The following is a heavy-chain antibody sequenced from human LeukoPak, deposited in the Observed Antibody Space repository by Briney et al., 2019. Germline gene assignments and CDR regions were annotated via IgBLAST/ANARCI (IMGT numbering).Heavy chain of an antibody. CDR1: GYSISSGYY. D-gene: IGHD2-2*01. J-gene: IGHJ4*02. CDR2: IYHSGSN. V-gene: IGHV4-38-2*02. Sequence: PSETLSLTCTVSGYSISSGYYWGWIRQPPGKGLEGIGSIYHSGSNYYNPSLKRRVTISVDTSKNQFSLKLSSVTAADTAVYYCARDLRGFRDIVVVPAVFSFDYWGQGTLVTVSS. CDR3: ARDLRGFRDIVVVPAVFSFDY.